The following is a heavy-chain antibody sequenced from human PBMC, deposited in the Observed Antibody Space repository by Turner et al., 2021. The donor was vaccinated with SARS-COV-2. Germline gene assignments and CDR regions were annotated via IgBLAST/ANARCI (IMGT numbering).Heavy chain of an antibody. CDR1: GFTFSDHA. V-gene: IGHV3-48*04. CDR2: ITSRSTAM. J-gene: IGHJ5*02. CDR3: ARVVAGAGTHWFDP. D-gene: IGHD6-13*01. Sequence: EVQLVESGGDLVQPGGSLRLSCATSGFTFSDHAMNWVRLAPGRGLEWVSYITSRSTAMSFADSVRGRFAISRDNARNSLYLQMDSLTADDTAVYFCARVVAGAGTHWFDPWGQGTLVTVSS.